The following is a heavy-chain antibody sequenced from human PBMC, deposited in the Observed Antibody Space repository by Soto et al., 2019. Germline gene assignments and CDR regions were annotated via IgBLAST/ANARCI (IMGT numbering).Heavy chain of an antibody. CDR3: ARGQSSIDP. CDR1: GGSFSGYY. J-gene: IGHJ5*02. D-gene: IGHD6-13*01. CDR2: INHSGST. V-gene: IGHV4-34*01. Sequence: PSETLSLTCAVYGGSFSGYYWSWIRQPPGKGLEWIGEINHSGSTNYNPSLKSRVTISVDTSKNQFSLKLSSVTAADTAVYYCARGQSSIDPWGQGTLVTVSS.